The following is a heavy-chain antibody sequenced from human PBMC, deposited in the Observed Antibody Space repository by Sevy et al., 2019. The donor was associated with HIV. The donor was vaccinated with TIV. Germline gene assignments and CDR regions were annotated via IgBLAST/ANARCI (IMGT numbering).Heavy chain of an antibody. CDR1: GYSISSCYY. J-gene: IGHJ5*02. Sequence: SETLSLTCAVSGYSISSCYYWGWIRQPPGKGLEWIGSIYHSGSTYYNPSLKSRVTISVDTSKNQFSLKLSSVTAADTAVYYCARDHVGEWGVVATAYNWFDPWGQGTLVTVSS. V-gene: IGHV4-38-2*02. CDR3: ARDHVGEWGVVATAYNWFDP. D-gene: IGHD2-15*01. CDR2: IYHSGST.